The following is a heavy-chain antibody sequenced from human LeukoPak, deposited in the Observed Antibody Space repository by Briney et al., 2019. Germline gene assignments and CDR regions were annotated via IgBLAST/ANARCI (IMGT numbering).Heavy chain of an antibody. CDR3: AKLRLFTIFGAVDV. Sequence: PGGSLRLSCAASGFKFDDYGMSWVRQAPGKGLEWVSAISGSGGSTYYADSVKGRFTISRDNSKNTLYLQMNSLRAEDTAVYYCAKLRLFTIFGAVDVWGKGTTVTVSS. CDR2: ISGSGGST. D-gene: IGHD3-3*01. J-gene: IGHJ6*04. V-gene: IGHV3-23*01. CDR1: GFKFDDYG.